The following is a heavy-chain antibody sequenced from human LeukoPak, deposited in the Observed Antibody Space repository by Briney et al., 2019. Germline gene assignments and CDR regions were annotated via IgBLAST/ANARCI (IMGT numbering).Heavy chain of an antibody. CDR2: ISAYNGNT. CDR1: GYTFTSYG. V-gene: IGHV1-18*01. Sequence: ASVKVSCKASGYTFTSYGISWVRQAPGQGLEWMGWISAYNGNTNYAQKLQGRVTMTTDTSTSTAYMELRSLRSDDTAVYYCARVKGVDYSGSGVFDPWGQGTLVTVSS. J-gene: IGHJ5*02. CDR3: ARVKGVDYSGSGVFDP. D-gene: IGHD3-10*01.